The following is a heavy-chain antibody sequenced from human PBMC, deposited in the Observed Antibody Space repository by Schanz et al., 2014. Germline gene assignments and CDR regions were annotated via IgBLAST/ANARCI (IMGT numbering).Heavy chain of an antibody. CDR1: GFTFSTYA. CDR3: AKLSSSGRLAGYFDY. CDR2: ISGSGGST. J-gene: IGHJ4*02. D-gene: IGHD6-19*01. V-gene: IGHV3-23*04. Sequence: VQLVESGGGLVKPGGSLRLSCAASGFTFSTYAMSWVRQAPGKGLEWVSAISGSGGSTYYADSVKGRFTISRDNSKNTLYLQMSSLRAEDTAIYYCAKLSSSGRLAGYFDYWGQGALVTVSS.